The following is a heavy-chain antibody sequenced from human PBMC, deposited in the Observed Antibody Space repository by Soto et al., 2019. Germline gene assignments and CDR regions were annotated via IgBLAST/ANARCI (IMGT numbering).Heavy chain of an antibody. J-gene: IGHJ3*02. CDR1: GFTFSNAW. CDR2: IKSKTDGGTT. Sequence: GGSLRLSCAASGFTFSNAWMSWVRQAPGKGLEWVDRIKSKTDGGTTDYAAPVKGRFTISRDDSKNTLYQQMNSLKTEDTAVYYCTTEGMAVAGNDAFDIWGQGTMVTVSS. D-gene: IGHD6-19*01. V-gene: IGHV3-15*01. CDR3: TTEGMAVAGNDAFDI.